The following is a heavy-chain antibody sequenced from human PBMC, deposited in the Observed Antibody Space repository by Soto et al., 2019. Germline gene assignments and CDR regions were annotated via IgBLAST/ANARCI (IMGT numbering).Heavy chain of an antibody. CDR2: IYYSGST. D-gene: IGHD2-2*01. Sequence: SETLSLTCTVSGGSISSYYWSWIRQPPGKGLEWIGYIYYSGSTNYNPSLKSRVTISVDTSKNQFSLKLSSVTAADTAVYYCARLGDVVPAAPDWFDPWAQGTLVTVSS. J-gene: IGHJ5*02. CDR1: GGSISSYY. V-gene: IGHV4-59*08. CDR3: ARLGDVVPAAPDWFDP.